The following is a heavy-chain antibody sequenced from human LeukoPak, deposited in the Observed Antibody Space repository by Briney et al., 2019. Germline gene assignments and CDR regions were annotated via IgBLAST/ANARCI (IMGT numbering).Heavy chain of an antibody. CDR1: GGTFSSHA. D-gene: IGHD6-13*01. CDR3: ASPYHSSSWYGHFDL. CDR2: IIPILGIA. J-gene: IGHJ2*01. V-gene: IGHV1-69*04. Sequence: ASVKVSCKASGGTFSSHAISWVRQAPGQGLEWMGRIIPILGIANYAQKFQGRVTITADKSTSTAYMELSSLRSEDTAVYYCASPYHSSSWYGHFDLWGRGTLVTVSS.